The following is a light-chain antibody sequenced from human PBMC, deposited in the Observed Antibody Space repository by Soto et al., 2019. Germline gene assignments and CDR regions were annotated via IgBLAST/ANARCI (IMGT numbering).Light chain of an antibody. V-gene: IGKV1-12*01. Sequence: DIQMTQSPSSVSASVGDRVTITCRASQDISSWLAWCQQKPGKAPQVLIYAASSLHSGVPSRFSGSGSGTDFTLTISSLQPEDFATYFCQQANSFPLTFGGGTKVDIK. CDR2: AAS. CDR1: QDISSW. J-gene: IGKJ4*01. CDR3: QQANSFPLT.